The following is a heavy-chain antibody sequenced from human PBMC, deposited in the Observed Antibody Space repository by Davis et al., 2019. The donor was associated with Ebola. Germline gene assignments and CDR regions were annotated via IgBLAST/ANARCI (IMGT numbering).Heavy chain of an antibody. V-gene: IGHV1-69*04. CDR2: IIPILGIA. Sequence: SVKVSCKASGGTFSSYTISWVRQAPGQGLEWMGRIIPILGIANYAQKFQGRVTITADKSTSTAYMELSSLRSEDTAVYYCARDRAPNYYSGSYAMNYWGQGTLVTVSS. J-gene: IGHJ4*02. CDR1: GGTFSSYT. CDR3: ARDRAPNYYSGSYAMNY. D-gene: IGHD1-26*01.